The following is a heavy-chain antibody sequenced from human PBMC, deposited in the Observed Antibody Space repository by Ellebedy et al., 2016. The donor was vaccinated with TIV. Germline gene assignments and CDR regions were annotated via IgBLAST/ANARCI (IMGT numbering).Heavy chain of an antibody. V-gene: IGHV1-46*02. D-gene: IGHD6-19*01. CDR2: INPSGGST. CDR1: GYTFNNYY. CDR3: ARLSGWFHFDY. J-gene: IGHJ4*02. Sequence: AASVKVSCKASGYTFNNYYMYWVRQAPGQGLEWMGMINPSGGSTNYAQEFQGRVTMTRDTSTSTVYMELSSLRSEDTAVYYCARLSGWFHFDYWGQGTLVTVSS.